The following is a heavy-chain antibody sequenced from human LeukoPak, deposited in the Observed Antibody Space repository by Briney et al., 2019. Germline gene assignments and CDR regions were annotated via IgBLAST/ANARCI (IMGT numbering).Heavy chain of an antibody. D-gene: IGHD6-6*01. Sequence: PSETLSLTCTVSGGSISGYYWSWIRQPPGKGLEWIGYVHSSGNTNYNLSLRSRVTISVDTSKNQFSLKLSSVTAADTAVYYCARTAARLPYYFDYWGQGTLVTVSS. CDR2: VHSSGNT. CDR1: GGSISGYY. CDR3: ARTAARLPYYFDY. J-gene: IGHJ4*02. V-gene: IGHV4-59*08.